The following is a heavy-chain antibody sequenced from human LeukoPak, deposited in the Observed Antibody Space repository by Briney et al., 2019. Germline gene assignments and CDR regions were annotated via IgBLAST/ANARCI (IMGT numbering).Heavy chain of an antibody. D-gene: IGHD2-2*01. Sequence: PGGSLRLSCAASGFTFSSYAMHWVRQAPGKGLEWVAVISYDGSNKYYADSVKGRFTISRDNSKNTLYLQMNSLRAEDTAVYYCAKDWDVVVPAASDYWGQGTLVTVSS. CDR2: ISYDGSNK. J-gene: IGHJ4*02. CDR1: GFTFSSYA. V-gene: IGHV3-30-3*01. CDR3: AKDWDVVVPAASDY.